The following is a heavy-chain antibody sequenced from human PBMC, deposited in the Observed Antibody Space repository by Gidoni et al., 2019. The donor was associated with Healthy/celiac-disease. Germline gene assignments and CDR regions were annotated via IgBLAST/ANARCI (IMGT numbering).Heavy chain of an antibody. Sequence: QVQLVESGGGVVQPGRSLRLSCAASVFTFSSYAMHWVRQAPGKGLEWVAVISYDGSNKYYADSVKGRFTISRDNSKNTLYLQMNSLRAEDTAVYYCARDYRGDYYDSSGYFEYFQHWGQGTLVTVSS. CDR2: ISYDGSNK. CDR3: ARDYRGDYYDSSGYFEYFQH. CDR1: VFTFSSYA. J-gene: IGHJ1*01. D-gene: IGHD3-22*01. V-gene: IGHV3-30-3*01.